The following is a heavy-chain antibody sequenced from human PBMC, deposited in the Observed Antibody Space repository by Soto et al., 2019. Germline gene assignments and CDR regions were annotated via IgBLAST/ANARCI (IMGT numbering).Heavy chain of an antibody. CDR1: GGTFSSYA. CDR2: IIPIFATA. V-gene: IGHV1-69*12. D-gene: IGHD3-16*01. Sequence: QVQLVQSGAEVKKPGSSVKVSCKASGGTFSSYAINWVRQAPGQGLEWMGGIIPIFATADYAQKSQGRVTITADESTSTAYMELSSLRSEDTAVYYCAQCLLGVNYYCGMDVWGQGTTVTVSS. J-gene: IGHJ6*02. CDR3: AQCLLGVNYYCGMDV.